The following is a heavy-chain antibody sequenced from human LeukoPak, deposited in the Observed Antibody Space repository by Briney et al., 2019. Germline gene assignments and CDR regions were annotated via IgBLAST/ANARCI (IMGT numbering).Heavy chain of an antibody. J-gene: IGHJ4*02. CDR3: AKDSIFGVVITYFDY. V-gene: IGHV3-23*01. D-gene: IGHD3-3*01. CDR1: GFTFSSYA. Sequence: PAGGSLRLSCAASGFTFSSYATSWVRQAPGKGLEWVSAISGSGGSTYYADSVKGRFTISRDNSKNTLYLQMNSLRAEDTAVYYCAKDSIFGVVITYFDYWGQGTLVTVSS. CDR2: ISGSGGST.